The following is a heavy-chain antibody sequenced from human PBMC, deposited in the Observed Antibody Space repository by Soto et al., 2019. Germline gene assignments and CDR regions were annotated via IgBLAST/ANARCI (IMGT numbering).Heavy chain of an antibody. CDR2: IKSKTDGGTT. CDR3: TTVAYNGYNHGYFDL. V-gene: IGHV3-15*01. J-gene: IGHJ2*01. Sequence: EVQLVESGGGLVKPGGSLRLSCAASGFTFSNAWMSWVRQAPGKGLEWVGRIKSKTDGGTTDYAAPVKGRFTISRDDSKNTLYLQMNSLKTEDTAVYYCTTVAYNGYNHGYFDLWGRGTLVTVSS. D-gene: IGHD5-12*01. CDR1: GFTFSNAW.